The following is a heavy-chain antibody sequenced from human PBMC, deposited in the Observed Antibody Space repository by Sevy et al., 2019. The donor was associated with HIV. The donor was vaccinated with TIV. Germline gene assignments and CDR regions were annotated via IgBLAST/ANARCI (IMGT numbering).Heavy chain of an antibody. CDR1: GFTFSSYE. V-gene: IGHV3-48*03. CDR3: ARDLPPSATTAVHFDY. J-gene: IGHJ4*02. CDR2: ISNSGSTI. D-gene: IGHD4-17*01. Sequence: GGSLRLSCAASGFTFSSYEMNWVRQAPGKGLEWVSYISNSGSTIHYSDSVKGRFTISRDNAKNSLYLQMNSLRVEDTAVYYCARDLPPSATTAVHFDYWGRGTLVTVSS.